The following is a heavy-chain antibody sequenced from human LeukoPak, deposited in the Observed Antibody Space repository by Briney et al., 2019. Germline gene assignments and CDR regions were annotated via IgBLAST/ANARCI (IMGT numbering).Heavy chain of an antibody. CDR3: ARLVRTYYYDSSGYYWDY. D-gene: IGHD3-22*01. J-gene: IGHJ4*02. Sequence: SETLSLTCTVSGGPISSYYWSWIRQPPGKGLEYIGYIYYSGSTNYNPSLKSRVTISVDTSKNQFSLKLSSVTAADTAVYYCARLVRTYYYDSSGYYWDYWGQGTLVTVSS. V-gene: IGHV4-59*08. CDR1: GGPISSYY. CDR2: IYYSGST.